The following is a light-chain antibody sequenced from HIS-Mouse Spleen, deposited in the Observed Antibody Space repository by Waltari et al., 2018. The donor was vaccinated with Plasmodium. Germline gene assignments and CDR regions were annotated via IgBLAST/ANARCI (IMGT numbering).Light chain of an antibody. J-gene: IGKJ1*01. CDR2: WAS. CDR3: QQYYSTPWT. V-gene: IGKV4-1*01. CDR1: HSVLYSSNNKNY. Sequence: DIVMTQSPDSLAVSLGERATHNCKSRHSVLYSSNNKNYLAWYQQKPGQPPKLIIYWASTRESGVPDRFSGSGSGTDFTLTISSLQAEDVAVYYCQQYYSTPWTSGQGTKVEIK.